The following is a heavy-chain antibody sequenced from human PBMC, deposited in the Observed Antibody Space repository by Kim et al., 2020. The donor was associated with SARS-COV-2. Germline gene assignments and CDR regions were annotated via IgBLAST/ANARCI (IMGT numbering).Heavy chain of an antibody. J-gene: IGHJ5*02. Sequence: GGSLRLSCAASGFTFDDYAMHWVRQAPGKGLEWVSGISWNSGSIGYADSVKGRFTISRDNAKNSLYLQMNSLRAEDTALYYCAKGPRHVIAAAGPNWFDPWGQGTLVTVSS. CDR2: ISWNSGSI. CDR1: GFTFDDYA. V-gene: IGHV3-9*01. D-gene: IGHD6-13*01. CDR3: AKGPRHVIAAAGPNWFDP.